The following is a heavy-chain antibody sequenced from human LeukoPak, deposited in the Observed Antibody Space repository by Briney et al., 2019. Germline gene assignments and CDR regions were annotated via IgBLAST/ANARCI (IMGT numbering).Heavy chain of an antibody. V-gene: IGHV2-70*01. CDR3: ARTRPQRGFDY. J-gene: IGHJ4*02. Sequence: SGPTLVNPTQTLTLTCAFSGFSLTTTGMCVSWLRQPPGKALEWLALIDWDGDKYYTTSLKTRLTISRDTSKSQVVLTMTTVDPLDTATYFCARTRPQRGFDYWGQGTLVTVSS. CDR2: IDWDGDK. D-gene: IGHD3-10*01. CDR1: GFSLTTTGMC.